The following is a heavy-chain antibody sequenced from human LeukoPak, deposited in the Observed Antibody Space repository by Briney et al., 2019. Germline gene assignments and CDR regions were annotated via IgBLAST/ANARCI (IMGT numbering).Heavy chain of an antibody. D-gene: IGHD7-27*01. Sequence: ESGGSLRLSCAASGFTFSIYGMSWVRQAPGKGLEWVSAISANGGTTYYADSVKGRFTISRDNSKNTLYLQMNSLRAEDTAVYYCAKDLYWGFDYWGQGTLVTVSS. CDR2: ISANGGTT. CDR3: AKDLYWGFDY. V-gene: IGHV3-23*01. CDR1: GFTFSIYG. J-gene: IGHJ4*02.